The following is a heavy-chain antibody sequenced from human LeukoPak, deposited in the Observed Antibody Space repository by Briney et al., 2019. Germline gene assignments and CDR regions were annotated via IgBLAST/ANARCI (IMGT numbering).Heavy chain of an antibody. CDR3: ARGKYSGSSGPLDH. CDR1: GFTFSSNS. Sequence: GGSLRLSCAASGFTFSSNSMHWVRQAPGKGLEWVTVIAYDGIYKSYADSVKGRFTISRDNSNNTLSLQMNNLRAEDTAVYYCARGKYSGSSGPLDHWGQGTQVTVSS. CDR2: IAYDGIYK. J-gene: IGHJ4*02. D-gene: IGHD6-6*01. V-gene: IGHV3-30*04.